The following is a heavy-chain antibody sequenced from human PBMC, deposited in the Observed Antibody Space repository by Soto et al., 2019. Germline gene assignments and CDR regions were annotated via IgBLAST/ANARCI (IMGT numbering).Heavy chain of an antibody. J-gene: IGHJ6*02. D-gene: IGHD3-3*01. CDR3: ARSAITLFGVVSIPPHYYSEMDV. V-gene: IGHV1-69*01. CDR2: IIPILGIG. Sequence: QVQLVQSRAEVKKPGSSVKVSCKASGGTFNRYAISWVRQAPGQGLEGMGGIIPILGIGNAAQSFQGRVTITADESTGTAYMELSSLRSEDTGVYYCARSAITLFGVVSIPPHYYSEMDVWGQGTTVTVSS. CDR1: GGTFNRYA.